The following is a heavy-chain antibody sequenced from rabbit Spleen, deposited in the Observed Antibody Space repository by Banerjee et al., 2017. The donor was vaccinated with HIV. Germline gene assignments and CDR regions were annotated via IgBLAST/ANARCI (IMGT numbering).Heavy chain of an antibody. CDR1: GVSFSDKD. D-gene: IGHD7-1*01. CDR3: VREAGYAGYGDGNL. Sequence: QLEESGGGLVKPEGSLTLTCKASGVSFSDKDVMCWVRQAPGKGLDWIGYIDPVFGITNYANSVKGRFTISRHNAQNTLYLQLNSLTAADTATYFCVREAGYAGYGDGNLWGPGTLVTVS. CDR2: IDPVFGIT. J-gene: IGHJ4*01. V-gene: IGHV1S7*01.